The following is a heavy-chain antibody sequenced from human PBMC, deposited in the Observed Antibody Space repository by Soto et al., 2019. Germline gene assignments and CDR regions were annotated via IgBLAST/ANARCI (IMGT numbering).Heavy chain of an antibody. V-gene: IGHV4-34*01. Sequence: GTLSLTCAVYGGSFSGYCWSWIRQPPGKGLEWIGEINHSGRTNYNPSLKSRVTISVDTSKSQFSLKLSSVTAADTAVYYCARGRKYYDFWSGYSHPRYYFNYWGQGTLVTVSS. CDR1: GGSFSGYC. CDR3: ARGRKYYDFWSGYSHPRYYFNY. D-gene: IGHD3-3*01. CDR2: INHSGRT. J-gene: IGHJ4*02.